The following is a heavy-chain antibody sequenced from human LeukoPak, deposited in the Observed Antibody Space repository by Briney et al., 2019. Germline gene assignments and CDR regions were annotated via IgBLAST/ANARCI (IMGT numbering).Heavy chain of an antibody. D-gene: IGHD3-9*01. Sequence: SVKVSCKASGGTFSSYAISWVRQAPGQGLEWMGGIIPIFGTANYAQRFQGRVTITADESTSTAYMELSSLRSEDTAVYYCARSNDILTGYYFPYYYYGMDVWGQGTTVTVSS. CDR1: GGTFSSYA. CDR3: ARSNDILTGYYFPYYYYGMDV. CDR2: IIPIFGTA. V-gene: IGHV1-69*13. J-gene: IGHJ6*02.